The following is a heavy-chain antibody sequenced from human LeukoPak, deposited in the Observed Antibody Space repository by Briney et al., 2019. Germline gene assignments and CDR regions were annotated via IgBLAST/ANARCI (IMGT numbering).Heavy chain of an antibody. D-gene: IGHD3-10*01. CDR2: MNPNSGNT. V-gene: IGHV1-8*01. CDR3: ARGAAPFYYYYGSWSYPYPDY. Sequence: ASVKVSCKASGYTFTSYDINWVRQVTGQGLEWMGWMNPNSGNTGYAQKFQGRVTMTRNTSISTASMELSSLRSEDTAVYYCARGAAPFYYYYGSWSYPYPDYWGQGTLVTVSS. J-gene: IGHJ4*02. CDR1: GYTFTSYD.